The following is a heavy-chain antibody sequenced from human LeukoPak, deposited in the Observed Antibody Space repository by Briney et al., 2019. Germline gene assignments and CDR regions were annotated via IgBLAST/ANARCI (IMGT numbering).Heavy chain of an antibody. V-gene: IGHV4-31*03. CDR1: GGSISSGGYY. Sequence: SQTLSLTCTVSGGSISSGGYYWSWIRQHPGKGLEWIGYIYYSGSTYYNPSLKSRVTISVDTSKNQFSLKLSSVTAADTAVYYCARGKHIYDSSGYYYAGDYYYYYGMDVWGQGTTVTVSS. J-gene: IGHJ6*02. CDR3: ARGKHIYDSSGYYYAGDYYYYYGMDV. CDR2: IYYSGST. D-gene: IGHD3-22*01.